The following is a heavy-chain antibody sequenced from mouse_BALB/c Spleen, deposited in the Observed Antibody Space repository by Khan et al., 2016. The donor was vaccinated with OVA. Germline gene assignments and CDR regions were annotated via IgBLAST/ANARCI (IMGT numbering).Heavy chain of an antibody. CDR1: GYTFTSYW. V-gene: IGHV1-69*02. J-gene: IGHJ4*01. D-gene: IGHD2-10*02. Sequence: QVQLKQSGAELVKPGAPVKLSCKASGYTFTSYWMNWVKQRPGRGLEWIGRIDPSDSETHYNQKFKDKATLTVDKSSSTAYIQLSSLTSEDSAVYYCARDQYGNYCYAMDYWGQGTSVTVSS. CDR2: IDPSDSET. CDR3: ARDQYGNYCYAMDY.